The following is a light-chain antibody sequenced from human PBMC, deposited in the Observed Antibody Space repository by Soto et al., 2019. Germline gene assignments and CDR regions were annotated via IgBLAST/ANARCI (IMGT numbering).Light chain of an antibody. CDR2: LGS. Sequence: DIVMTQSPLSLPVTPGEPASISCRSSQSLLHSSGYNYVDWYLQKPGQSPQLLIHLGSTRASGVPDRFRGRGSGTDFTLKISRVEAEDVGVYYCMQALQTPLTFGGGTRVEIK. V-gene: IGKV2-28*01. J-gene: IGKJ4*01. CDR1: QSLLHSSGYNY. CDR3: MQALQTPLT.